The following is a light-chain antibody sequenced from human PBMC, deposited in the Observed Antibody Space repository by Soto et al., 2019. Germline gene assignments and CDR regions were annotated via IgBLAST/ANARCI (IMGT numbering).Light chain of an antibody. J-gene: IGKJ5*01. V-gene: IGKV3-15*01. CDR2: GAS. CDR1: QSVSSN. CDR3: QQYNNWPPIT. Sequence: EIVMTQSPATLSVSPGESATLSCRASQSVSSNLAGYQQKPGQAPRLLIYGASTKATGIPARFSGSWSGTEFTLTISSLQSEDFAVYYCQQYNNWPPITFGQGTRLEIK.